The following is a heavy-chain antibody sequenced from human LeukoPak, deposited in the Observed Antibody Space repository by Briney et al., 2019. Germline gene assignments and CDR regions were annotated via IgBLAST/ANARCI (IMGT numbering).Heavy chain of an antibody. CDR2: IRFDGSNK. CDR3: ATMPSSTSYDY. V-gene: IGHV3-30*02. Sequence: GGSLRLSCAVSRFTFSSYAMHWVRQAPGKGLEWVAFIRFDGSNKYYADSVKGRFTISRDNSKNTLYLQMNSLTAADTAVYYCATMPSSTSYDYWGQGTLVTVSS. CDR1: RFTFSSYA. D-gene: IGHD2-2*01. J-gene: IGHJ4*02.